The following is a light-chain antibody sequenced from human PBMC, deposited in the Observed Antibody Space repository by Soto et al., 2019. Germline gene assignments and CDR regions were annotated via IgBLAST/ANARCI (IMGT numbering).Light chain of an antibody. CDR1: SSDVGGYNY. V-gene: IGLV2-14*01. Sequence: QSALTQPASVSGSPGQSITISCTGTSSDVGGYNYVSWYQQHPGRAPKLMIYDVSYRPSGVSNRFSGSKSGNTASLTISGLQAEDDADYYCSSYTSSSTWLFGGGTKVTVL. J-gene: IGLJ3*02. CDR2: DVS. CDR3: SSYTSSSTWL.